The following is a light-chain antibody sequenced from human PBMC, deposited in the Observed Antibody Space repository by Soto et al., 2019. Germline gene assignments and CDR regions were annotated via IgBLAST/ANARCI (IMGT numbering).Light chain of an antibody. CDR2: AAS. V-gene: IGKV1-6*01. Sequence: AIQLTQSPSSLSASVGDRVTITCRASQAIRSGLGWYQQKPGKVPKLLIYAASTLQSGVPSRFSGSGFGTDFTLTISRLQPEDFATYYCLLDFGYFWAFGQGTKVEIK. J-gene: IGKJ1*01. CDR1: QAIRSG. CDR3: LLDFGYFWA.